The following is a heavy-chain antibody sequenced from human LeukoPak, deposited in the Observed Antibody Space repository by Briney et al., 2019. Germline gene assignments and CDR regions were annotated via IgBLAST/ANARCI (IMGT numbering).Heavy chain of an antibody. CDR3: SRSLDY. CDR2: IKEDGRQQ. CDR1: GFPFSGYW. V-gene: IGHV3-7*01. J-gene: IGHJ4*02. Sequence: PGGSLRLSCAASGFPFSGYWMDWVRQAPGKGMEWVANIKEDGRQQYYADSVKGRFTISRDNAKNSLYLQMNSLRVEDTAIYYCSRSLDYLGQGALVAVSS.